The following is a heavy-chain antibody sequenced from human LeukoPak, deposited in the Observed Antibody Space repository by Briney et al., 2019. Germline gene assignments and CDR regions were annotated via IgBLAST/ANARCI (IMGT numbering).Heavy chain of an antibody. CDR3: AREYSSSQSFDP. CDR2: IYTSGST. J-gene: IGHJ5*02. CDR1: GGSISSYY. V-gene: IGHV4-4*07. Sequence: SETLSLTCTVSGGSISSYYWSWIRQPAGKGLEWIGRIYTSGSTNYNPSLKSRVTTSVDTSKNQFSLKLSSVTAADTAVYYCAREYSSSQSFDPWGQGTLVTVSS. D-gene: IGHD6-6*01.